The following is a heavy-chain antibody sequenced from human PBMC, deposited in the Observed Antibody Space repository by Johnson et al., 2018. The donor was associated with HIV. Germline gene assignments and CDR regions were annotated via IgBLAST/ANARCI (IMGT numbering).Heavy chain of an antibody. CDR3: ARDLGPSSIAARLI. Sequence: VQLVESGGGLVQPGGSLRLSCAASGFSFSSYAMTWVRQGPGKGLEWVSTISGAGGSTYYADSVKGRFTISRDNFKKILSLQMNSLRAEDTAVYYCARDLGPSSIAARLIWGQGTMVTVSS. V-gene: IGHV3-23*04. CDR2: ISGAGGST. J-gene: IGHJ3*02. CDR1: GFSFSSYA. D-gene: IGHD6-6*01.